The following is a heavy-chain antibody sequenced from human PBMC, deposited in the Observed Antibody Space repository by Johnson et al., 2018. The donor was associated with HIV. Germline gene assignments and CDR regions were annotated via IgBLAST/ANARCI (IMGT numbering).Heavy chain of an antibody. CDR2: ISSSGST. V-gene: IGHV3-23*01. Sequence: KGLEWVSYISSSGSTYYADSVKGRFTISRDISQNTLYLQMHSLRAEDTAVYYCAKDRSSGWYPAFDIWGQGTMVTVSS. CDR3: AKDRSSGWYPAFDI. D-gene: IGHD6-19*01. J-gene: IGHJ3*02.